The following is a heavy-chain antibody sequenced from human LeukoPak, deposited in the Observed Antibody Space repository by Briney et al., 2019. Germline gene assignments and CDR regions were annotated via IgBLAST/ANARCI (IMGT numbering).Heavy chain of an antibody. Sequence: GGSLRLSCTASGFTFSNACMSWVRQAPGKGLEWVGRIKSKTDGGTTDYAAPVKGRFTISRDDSKNTLYLKMNSLKTEDTAVYYCTTAWYTAIATDYWGQGTLVTVSS. CDR1: GFTFSNAC. CDR3: TTAWYTAIATDY. J-gene: IGHJ4*02. V-gene: IGHV3-15*01. D-gene: IGHD5-18*01. CDR2: IKSKTDGGTT.